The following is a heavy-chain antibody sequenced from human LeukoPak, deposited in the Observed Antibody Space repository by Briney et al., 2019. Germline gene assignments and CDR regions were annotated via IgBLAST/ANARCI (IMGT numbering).Heavy chain of an antibody. D-gene: IGHD1-26*01. Sequence: SETLSLTCTVSGGSISSSSYYWGWIRQPPGKGLEWIGSIYYSGSTYYNPSLKSRVTISVDTSKNQFSLKLSSVTAADTAVYYCARLIVGATAYYFDYWGQGTLVTVSS. J-gene: IGHJ4*02. CDR1: GGSISSSSYY. CDR3: ARLIVGATAYYFDY. CDR2: IYYSGST. V-gene: IGHV4-39*01.